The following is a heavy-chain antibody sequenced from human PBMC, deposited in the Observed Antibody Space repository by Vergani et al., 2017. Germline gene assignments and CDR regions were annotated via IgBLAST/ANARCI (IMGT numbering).Heavy chain of an antibody. CDR2: IDPSDSYT. V-gene: IGHV5-10-1*03. J-gene: IGHJ3*02. CDR1: GYSFTSYW. Sequence: EVQLVQSGAEVKKPGESLRISCKGSGYSFTSYWISWVRQMPGKGLEWMGRIDPSDSYTNYSPSFQGHVTIPADKSISTAYLQWSSLKASDTAMYYCARASRGIAAAGTNLYIWGQGTMVTVSS. D-gene: IGHD6-13*01. CDR3: ARASRGIAAAGTNLYI.